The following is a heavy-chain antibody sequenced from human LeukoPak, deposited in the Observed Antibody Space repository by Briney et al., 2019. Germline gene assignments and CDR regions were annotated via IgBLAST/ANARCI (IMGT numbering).Heavy chain of an antibody. D-gene: IGHD6-13*01. CDR1: GFTFSDYY. J-gene: IGHJ3*02. CDR2: VSSGSSTI. Sequence: GGSLRLSCAASGFTFSDYYMSWIRQAPGKALEWVSYVSSGSSTIYYADSVKGRFTVSRDNGKRSLYLHMNSLRAEDTAMYYCARGGEQLVEMGYAFDIWGQGTMVTVSS. CDR3: ARGGEQLVEMGYAFDI. V-gene: IGHV3-11*04.